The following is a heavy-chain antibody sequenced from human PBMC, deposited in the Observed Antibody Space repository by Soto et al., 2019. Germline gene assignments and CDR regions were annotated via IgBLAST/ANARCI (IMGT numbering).Heavy chain of an antibody. CDR2: FDPEDGES. D-gene: IGHD2-2*01. V-gene: IGHV1-24*01. Sequence: ASVKVSCKASGYTFTSYGISWVRQAPGQGLEWMGGFDPEDGESIYAQKFQGRVTITEDTSTDTAYTELSSLRSEDTVVYYCATARPTMNYYYYYMDVWGKGTTVTVSS. J-gene: IGHJ6*03. CDR1: GYTFTSYG. CDR3: ATARPTMNYYYYYMDV.